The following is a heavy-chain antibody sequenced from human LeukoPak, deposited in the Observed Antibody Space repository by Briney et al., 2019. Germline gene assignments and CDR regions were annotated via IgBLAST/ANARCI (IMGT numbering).Heavy chain of an antibody. D-gene: IGHD3-10*02. Sequence: GGSLRLSCAASGFTFTTYWMGWVRQAPGKGLEWVSYISSSGSTIYYADSVKGRFTISRDNAKNSLYLQMNSLRAEDTAVYYCAELGITMIGGVWGKGTTVTFSA. V-gene: IGHV3-48*04. CDR1: GFTFTTYW. CDR3: AELGITMIGGV. CDR2: ISSSGSTI. J-gene: IGHJ6*04.